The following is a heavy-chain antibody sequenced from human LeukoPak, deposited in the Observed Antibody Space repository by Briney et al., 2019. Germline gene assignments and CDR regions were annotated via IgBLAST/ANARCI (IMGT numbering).Heavy chain of an antibody. CDR3: ARKEWVPYYFDF. D-gene: IGHD3-3*01. Sequence: PSETLSLTCTVSGGSISSYYWSWIRQPPGKGLERIGYIYYSGSTNYNPSLKSRVTISVDTSKNQFSLKLSSVTAADTAVYYCARKEWVPYYFDFWGQGTLVTVSS. J-gene: IGHJ4*02. V-gene: IGHV4-59*01. CDR1: GGSISSYY. CDR2: IYYSGST.